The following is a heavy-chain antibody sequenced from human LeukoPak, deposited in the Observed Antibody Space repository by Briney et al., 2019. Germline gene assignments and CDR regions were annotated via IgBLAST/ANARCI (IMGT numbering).Heavy chain of an antibody. J-gene: IGHJ4*02. CDR1: EFSVGSNY. D-gene: IGHD4-17*01. CDR3: ARKNLYGDYVGNYFDY. V-gene: IGHV3-7*01. CDR2: IKQDGSEK. Sequence: GGSLRLSCAASEFSVGSNYMTWVRQAPGKGLEWVANIKQDGSEKYYVDSVKGRFTISRDNAKNSLYLQMNSLRAEDTAVYYCARKNLYGDYVGNYFDYWGQGTLVTVSS.